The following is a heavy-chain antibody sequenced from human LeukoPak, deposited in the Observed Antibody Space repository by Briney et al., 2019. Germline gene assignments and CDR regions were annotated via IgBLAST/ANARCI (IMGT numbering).Heavy chain of an antibody. D-gene: IGHD2-15*01. CDR3: AKGGCRGTCNPLAY. CDR1: GFTFSGSG. J-gene: IGHJ4*02. Sequence: GGSLRLSCAASGFTFSGSGMSWGRQAPGKGLEWISSSGDSNGSTYYADSLKGRFTISRDNSKNTLYLQMNNLRAEDTAVYYCAKGGCRGTCNPLAYWGQGALVTVSP. V-gene: IGHV3-23*01. CDR2: SGDSNGST.